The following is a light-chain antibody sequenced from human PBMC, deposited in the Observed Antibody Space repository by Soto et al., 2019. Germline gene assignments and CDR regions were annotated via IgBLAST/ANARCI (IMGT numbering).Light chain of an antibody. V-gene: IGLV4-69*02. CDR2: LHSDRSH. CDR3: QTWGTGIWV. CDR1: SGHSSYA. Sequence: QPVLTQSPSASASLGASVKLTCTLSSGHSSYAIAWHQQQPEKGPRYLMKLHSDRSHSKGDGIPDRFSGSSSGAERYLTISSLQSEDEADYYCQTWGTGIWVFGGGTKVTVL. J-gene: IGLJ3*02.